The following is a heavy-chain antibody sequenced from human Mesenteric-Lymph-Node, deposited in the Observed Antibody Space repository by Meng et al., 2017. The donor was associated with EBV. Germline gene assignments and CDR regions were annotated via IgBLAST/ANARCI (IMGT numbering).Heavy chain of an antibody. CDR3: ARKRGRIAAAGSEGDWFDP. V-gene: IGHV1-8*01. D-gene: IGHD6-13*01. CDR1: GYTFTSYD. CDR2: MNPNSGNT. J-gene: IGHJ5*02. Sequence: QVQLVQSGAEVKKPXASVKVSCXASGYTFTSYDINWVRQATGQGLEWMGWMNPNSGNTGYAQKFQGRVTMTRNTSISTAYMELSSLRSEDTAVYYCARKRGRIAAAGSEGDWFDPWGQGTLVTVSS.